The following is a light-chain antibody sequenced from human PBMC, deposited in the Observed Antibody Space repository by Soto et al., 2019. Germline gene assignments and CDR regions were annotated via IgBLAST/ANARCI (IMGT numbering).Light chain of an antibody. J-gene: IGKJ1*01. CDR3: QQYGGSPRT. V-gene: IGKV3-20*01. CDR2: GAS. Sequence: EIELTQSPDTLSLSPGERATLSCRASHTVTSNYLAWYQQKPGQAPSLLIYGASSMATDIPDRFSGSGSGTDFTLTISRLETEDFAVYYCQQYGGSPRTFGQGTKVEIK. CDR1: HTVTSNY.